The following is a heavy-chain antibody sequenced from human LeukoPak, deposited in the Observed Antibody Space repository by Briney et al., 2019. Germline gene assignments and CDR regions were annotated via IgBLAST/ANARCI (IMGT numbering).Heavy chain of an antibody. D-gene: IGHD6-19*01. CDR3: AKRAIAVAANYYYYMDV. CDR1: GFTFSSYG. Sequence: GGSLRLSCAASGFTFSSYGMHWVRQAPGKGLEWVAFIRYDGSNKYYADSVKGRFTISRDNSKNTLYLQMNSLRAEDTAVYYCAKRAIAVAANYYYYMDVWGKGTTVTVSS. J-gene: IGHJ6*03. CDR2: IRYDGSNK. V-gene: IGHV3-30*02.